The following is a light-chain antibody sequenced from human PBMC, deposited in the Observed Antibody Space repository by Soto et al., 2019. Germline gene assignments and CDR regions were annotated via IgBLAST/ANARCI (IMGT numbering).Light chain of an antibody. CDR1: QSVSSSY. V-gene: IGKV3-20*01. CDR2: GVS. J-gene: IGKJ2*01. Sequence: EFVLTQSPGTLSLSPGERATLSCRASQSVSSSYLAWYQQKPGQAPRLLIYGVSSRATGIPDRFSGSGSGTDFTLTLSRLEPEDFAVYYCQQYGRLPYTFGQGTKLEIK. CDR3: QQYGRLPYT.